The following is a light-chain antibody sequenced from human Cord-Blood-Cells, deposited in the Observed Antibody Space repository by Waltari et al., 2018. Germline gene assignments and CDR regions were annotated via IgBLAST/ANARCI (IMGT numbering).Light chain of an antibody. CDR3: QQYYSTPYT. CDR2: WAS. CDR1: QRVLYSSNNKNY. V-gene: IGKV4-1*01. Sequence: DIVMTQSPDSLAVSLGERATINCKSSQRVLYSSNNKNYLAWYQQKPGQPPKMLIYWASTRGARVPDRFRGSGSGTDFTLTISSLQAEAVAVYYCQQYYSTPYTFGQGTKLEIK. J-gene: IGKJ2*01.